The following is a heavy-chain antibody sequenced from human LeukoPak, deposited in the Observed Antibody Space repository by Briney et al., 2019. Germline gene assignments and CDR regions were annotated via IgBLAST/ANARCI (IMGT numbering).Heavy chain of an antibody. V-gene: IGHV6-1*01. Sequence: SQTLSLTCAMSGDSVSTNSAAWNWIRQSPSRGPEWLGRTYYRSNWYNDYAVSVKSRITINPDTSKNQFSLQLNSVTPEDTAVYYCARDKGGSGYDHLGSWGQGTLVTVSS. CDR2: TYYRSNWYN. J-gene: IGHJ4*02. CDR1: GDSVSTNSAA. D-gene: IGHD5-12*01. CDR3: ARDKGGSGYDHLGS.